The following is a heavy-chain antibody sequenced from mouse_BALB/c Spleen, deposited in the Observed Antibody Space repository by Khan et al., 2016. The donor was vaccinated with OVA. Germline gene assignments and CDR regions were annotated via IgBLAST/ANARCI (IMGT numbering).Heavy chain of an antibody. V-gene: IGHV5-17*02. Sequence: EVELVESGGGLVQPGGSRKLSCAASGFTFSSFGMHWVRQAPEKGLEWVAYISSGSNTIYYADTVKGRFTISRDNPKNTLFLQMTSLRSEDTAMYYCARMHSSYAWFAYWGQGTLVTVSA. J-gene: IGHJ3*01. CDR2: ISSGSNTI. CDR3: ARMHSSYAWFAY. D-gene: IGHD1-1*01. CDR1: GFTFSSFG.